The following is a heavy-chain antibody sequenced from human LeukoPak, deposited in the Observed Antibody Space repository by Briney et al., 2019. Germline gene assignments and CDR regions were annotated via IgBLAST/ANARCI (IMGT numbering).Heavy chain of an antibody. CDR1: GGSISSYY. J-gene: IGHJ3*02. V-gene: IGHV4-4*07. CDR3: ARDQTPTYYYGSGRMGNAFDI. Sequence: SETLSLTCTVSGGSISSYYWSWIRQPAGKGLEWIGRIYTSGSTNYNPSLKSRVTMSVDTSKNQFSLKLSSVTAADTAVYYCARDQTPTYYYGSGRMGNAFDIWGQGTMVTVSS. CDR2: IYTSGST. D-gene: IGHD3-10*01.